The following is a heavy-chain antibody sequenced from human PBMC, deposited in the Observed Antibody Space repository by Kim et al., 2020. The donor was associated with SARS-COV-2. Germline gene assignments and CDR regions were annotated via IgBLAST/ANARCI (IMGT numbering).Heavy chain of an antibody. J-gene: IGHJ6*03. CDR3: AREGGRTYYRDV. D-gene: IGHD3-16*01. Sequence: DYAISVKSRITIKSDTTKNQFSLQLDSVTPEDTAVYYCAREGGRTYYRDVWGKGTTVTVSS. V-gene: IGHV6-1*01.